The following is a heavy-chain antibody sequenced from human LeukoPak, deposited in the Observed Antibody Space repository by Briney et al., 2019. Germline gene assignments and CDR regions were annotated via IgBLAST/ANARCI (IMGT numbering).Heavy chain of an antibody. J-gene: IGHJ4*02. CDR1: GFTFSSYA. Sequence: GGSLRLSCAASGFTFSSYAMSWVRQAPGKGLEWVSAISGSGGSTYYADSVKGRFTISRDNAKNSLYLQMNSLRAEDTAVYYCARGYYDSSGYYSDLFDYWGQGTLVTVSS. V-gene: IGHV3-23*01. CDR2: ISGSGGST. CDR3: ARGYYDSSGYYSDLFDY. D-gene: IGHD3-22*01.